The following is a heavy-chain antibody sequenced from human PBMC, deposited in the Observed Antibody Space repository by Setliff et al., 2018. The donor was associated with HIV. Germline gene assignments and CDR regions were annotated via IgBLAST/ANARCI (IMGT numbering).Heavy chain of an antibody. CDR1: GFSISSGFF. Sequence: SETLSLTCAVSGFSISSGFFWGWVRQPPGKGLGWIGSIYQSGTTYYNPALKSRVTISVDTSKNQLPLRLTSVTAADTAVYFCARVETTVTSRLDYWGQGTLVTVSS. V-gene: IGHV4-38-2*01. J-gene: IGHJ4*02. CDR3: ARVETTVTSRLDY. D-gene: IGHD4-17*01. CDR2: IYQSGTT.